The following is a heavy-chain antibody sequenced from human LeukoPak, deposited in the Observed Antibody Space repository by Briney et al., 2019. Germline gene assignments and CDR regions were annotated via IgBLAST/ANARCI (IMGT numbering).Heavy chain of an antibody. J-gene: IGHJ6*03. D-gene: IGHD5-12*01. CDR2: MYHSGSA. CDR3: ARHVGQVATFLYYNYMDV. CDR1: GYSISNDYY. V-gene: IGHV4-38-2*02. Sequence: SETLSLTCTVSGYSISNDYYWGWIRQPPGKGLEWIGSMYHSGSAHYNPSLKSRVTISVDTSKNQFSLNLSSVTAADTAVYYCARHVGQVATFLYYNYMDVWGKGTTVTVSS.